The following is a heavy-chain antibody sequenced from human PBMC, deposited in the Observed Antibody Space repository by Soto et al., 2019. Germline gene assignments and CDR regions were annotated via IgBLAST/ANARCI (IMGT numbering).Heavy chain of an antibody. V-gene: IGHV4-39*01. CDR3: ARHGVDYGDYASYYYYGMDV. D-gene: IGHD4-17*01. J-gene: IGHJ6*02. Sequence: QLQLQESGPGLVKPSETLSLTCTVSGGSISSSTYYWGWIRQPPGKGLEWIGMIYYSGSAYYNPSLPSRVTISIDTSKNQFSLRLSSVTAADTAVYYCARHGVDYGDYASYYYYGMDVWGRGTTVTVSS. CDR2: IYYSGSA. CDR1: GGSISSSTYY.